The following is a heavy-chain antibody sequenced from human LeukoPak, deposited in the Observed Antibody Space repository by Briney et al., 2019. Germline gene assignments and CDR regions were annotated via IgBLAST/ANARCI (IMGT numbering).Heavy chain of an antibody. Sequence: SETLSLTCTVSGGSISSGSYYWSWIRQPAGKGLEWIGRIYTSGSTNYNPSLKSRVTISVDTSKNQLSLKLSSVTAADTAVYYCARDSVGASFDYWGQGTLVTVSS. CDR2: IYTSGST. D-gene: IGHD1-26*01. J-gene: IGHJ4*02. CDR3: ARDSVGASFDY. CDR1: GGSISSGSYY. V-gene: IGHV4-61*02.